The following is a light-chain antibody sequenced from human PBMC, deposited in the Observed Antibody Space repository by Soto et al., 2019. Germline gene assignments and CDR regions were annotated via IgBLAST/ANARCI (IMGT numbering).Light chain of an antibody. CDR3: QRYGSSPLIT. CDR1: QSVSSY. V-gene: IGKV3-20*01. J-gene: IGKJ5*01. Sequence: EIVLTQTPPTLSVSARGRDTLACRASQSVSSYLAWHQQKPGQAPRLLIYGTSSRATGIPDRFSGSGSGTDFTLTIRRLEPEDFAVYFCQRYGSSPLITFGQGTRLEIK. CDR2: GTS.